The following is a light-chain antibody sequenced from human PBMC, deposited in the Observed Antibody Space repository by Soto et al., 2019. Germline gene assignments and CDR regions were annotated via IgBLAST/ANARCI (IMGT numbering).Light chain of an antibody. V-gene: IGKV3D-15*01. Sequence: EVVMTQSPGTLSVSPGERASLSCRASQSFSANLAWYQQTPGQAPRLLIYGASSMATCLPDRFSGSWSGTEFTLNISSLQSEDFAVYYCQQYSDWPQYSFGQGTKVDMK. J-gene: IGKJ2*01. CDR3: QQYSDWPQYS. CDR1: QSFSAN. CDR2: GAS.